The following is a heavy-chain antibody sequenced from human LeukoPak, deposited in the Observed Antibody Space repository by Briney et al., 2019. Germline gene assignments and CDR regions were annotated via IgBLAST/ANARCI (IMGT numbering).Heavy chain of an antibody. Sequence: GGSLRLSCAASGFTFGSYWMSWVRQAPGKGLEWVANIKQDGSEKYYVDSVKGRFTISRDNAKNSLYLQMNSLRAEDTAVYYCARCIVGATLDYWGQGTLVTVSS. D-gene: IGHD1-26*01. CDR2: IKQDGSEK. J-gene: IGHJ4*02. CDR1: GFTFGSYW. CDR3: ARCIVGATLDY. V-gene: IGHV3-7*03.